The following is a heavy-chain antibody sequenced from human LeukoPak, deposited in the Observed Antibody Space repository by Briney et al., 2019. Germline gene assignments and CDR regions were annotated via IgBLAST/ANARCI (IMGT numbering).Heavy chain of an antibody. CDR3: AIIRGLYSSWDD. CDR1: GGTFSSYA. V-gene: IGHV1-69*04. Sequence: SVKVSCKASGGTFSSYAISWVRQAPGQGLEWMGRIIPILGIANYAQKFQGRVTITADKSTSAAYMELSSLRSEDTAVYYCAIIRGLYSSWDDWGQGTLVTVSS. J-gene: IGHJ4*02. D-gene: IGHD6-6*01. CDR2: IIPILGIA.